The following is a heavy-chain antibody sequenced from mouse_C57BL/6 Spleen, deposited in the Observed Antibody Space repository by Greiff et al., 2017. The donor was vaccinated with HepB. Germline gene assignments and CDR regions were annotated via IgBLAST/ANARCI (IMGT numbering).Heavy chain of an antibody. J-gene: IGHJ2*01. V-gene: IGHV1-54*01. CDR1: GYAFTNYL. CDR3: VTGSSLYYFDY. D-gene: IGHD1-1*01. Sequence: QVQLQQSGAELVRPGTSVKVSCKASGYAFTNYLIEWVKQRPGQGLEWIGVINPGSGGTNYNEKFKGKATLTADKSSSTAYMQLSSLTSEDSAVYFCVTGSSLYYFDYWGQGTTLTVSS. CDR2: INPGSGGT.